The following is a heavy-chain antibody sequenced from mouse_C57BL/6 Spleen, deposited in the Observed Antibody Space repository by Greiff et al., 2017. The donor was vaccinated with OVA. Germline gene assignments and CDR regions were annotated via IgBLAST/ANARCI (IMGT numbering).Heavy chain of an antibody. Sequence: VHLVESGAELVRPGASVKLSCKASGYTFTDYYINWVKQRPGQGLEWIARIYPGSGNTYYNEKFKGKATLTAEKSSSTAYMQLSSLTSEDSAVYFCARGATVVVSRYFDVWGTGTTVTVSS. J-gene: IGHJ1*03. CDR2: IYPGSGNT. V-gene: IGHV1-76*01. CDR1: GYTFTDYY. CDR3: ARGATVVVSRYFDV. D-gene: IGHD1-1*01.